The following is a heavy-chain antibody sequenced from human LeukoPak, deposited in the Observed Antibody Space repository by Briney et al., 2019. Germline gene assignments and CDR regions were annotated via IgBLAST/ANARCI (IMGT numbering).Heavy chain of an antibody. Sequence: SETLSLTCTVSGGSISSYYWSWIRQPPGKGLEWIGYIYYSGSTNYNPSLKSRVTISVDTSKNQFSLKLSSVTAADTAVYYCARSPLTPLRLAYYFDYWGQGTLVTVSS. J-gene: IGHJ4*02. D-gene: IGHD3-9*01. V-gene: IGHV4-59*01. CDR3: ARSPLTPLRLAYYFDY. CDR1: GGSISSYY. CDR2: IYYSGST.